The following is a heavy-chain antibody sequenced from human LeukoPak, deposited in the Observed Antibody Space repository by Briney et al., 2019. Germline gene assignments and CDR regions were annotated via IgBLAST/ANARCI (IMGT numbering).Heavy chain of an antibody. J-gene: IGHJ2*01. D-gene: IGHD5-24*01. Sequence: GGSLRLSCAASGFTFSGYAMSWVRQGPGTGLEWVSTISASGGSTYYADSVKGRFTISRDKPKNTLYVQMSSLRAEDTAIYFCAKVPDGSPRGYWYFDLWGRGTLVTVSS. CDR3: AKVPDGSPRGYWYFDL. CDR1: GFTFSGYA. V-gene: IGHV3-23*01. CDR2: ISASGGST.